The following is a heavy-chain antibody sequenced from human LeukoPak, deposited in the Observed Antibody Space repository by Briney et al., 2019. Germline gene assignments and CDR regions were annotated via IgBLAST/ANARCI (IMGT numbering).Heavy chain of an antibody. J-gene: IGHJ4*02. CDR2: ISGSGGST. CDR1: GFTVSSNY. CDR3: ARVAIRNCSGGSCFSFDY. Sequence: PGGSLRLSCAASGFTVSSNYMSWVRQAPGKGLEWVSAISGSGGSTYYADSVKGRFTISRDNAKNSLYLQMNSLRAEDTAVYYCARVAIRNCSGGSCFSFDYWGQGTLVTVSS. D-gene: IGHD2-15*01. V-gene: IGHV3-23*01.